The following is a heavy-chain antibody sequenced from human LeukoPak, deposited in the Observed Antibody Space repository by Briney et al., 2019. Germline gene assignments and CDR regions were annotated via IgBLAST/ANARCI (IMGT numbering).Heavy chain of an antibody. CDR2: IWYDGSNK. D-gene: IGHD3-22*01. V-gene: IGHV3-33*01. J-gene: IGHJ4*02. CDR3: AREVWDSSGTTHFDY. CDR1: GFTFSSYG. Sequence: PGGSLRLSCAASGFTFSSYGMHWVRQAPGKGLEWVALIWYDGSNKYYTDSVKGRFTISRDNSKNTLYLQMNSLRAEDTAVYYCAREVWDSSGTTHFDYWGQGTLVTVSS.